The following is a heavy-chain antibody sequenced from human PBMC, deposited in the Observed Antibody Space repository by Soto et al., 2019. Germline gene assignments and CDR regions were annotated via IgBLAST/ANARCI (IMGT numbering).Heavy chain of an antibody. J-gene: IGHJ6*03. Sequence: GGSLRLSCAASGFTFSSYSMNWVRQAPGKGLEWVSSISSSSSYIYYADSVKGRFTISRDNAKNSLYLQMNSLRAEDTAVYYCARNSGIPGVPYYYMDVWGKGTTVTVSS. D-gene: IGHD3-10*01. CDR1: GFTFSSYS. V-gene: IGHV3-21*01. CDR3: ARNSGIPGVPYYYMDV. CDR2: ISSSSSYI.